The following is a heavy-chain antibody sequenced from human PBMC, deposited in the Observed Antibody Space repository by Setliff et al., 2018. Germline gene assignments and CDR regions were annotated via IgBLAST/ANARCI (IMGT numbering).Heavy chain of an antibody. CDR2: ISSYSSTI. CDR1: GFTFSNYG. D-gene: IGHD2-2*01. CDR3: ARTYCSDTSCYDYYYYMDV. J-gene: IGHJ6*03. V-gene: IGHV3-48*01. Sequence: PGGSLRLSCVTSGFTFSNYGMTWVRRAPGKGLEWISYISSYSSTIYYADSVKGRFTISRDNSKNTLYLQMNSLRAEDTAVYYCARTYCSDTSCYDYYYYMDVWGKGTTVTVSS.